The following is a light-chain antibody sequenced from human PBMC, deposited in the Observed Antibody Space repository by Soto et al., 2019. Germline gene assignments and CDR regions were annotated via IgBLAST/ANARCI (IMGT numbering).Light chain of an antibody. Sequence: QSALTQPASVSGSPGQSITISCTGTSSDVGGYNYVSWYQQHPGKAPKLMIYEVSNRPSGVSNRFSGSKSGNTASLTISGVLDADEADDYCCSSTSSSTPFVFGGGTKLTVL. CDR1: SSDVGGYNY. V-gene: IGLV2-14*01. CDR3: CSSTSSSTPFV. J-gene: IGLJ2*01. CDR2: EVS.